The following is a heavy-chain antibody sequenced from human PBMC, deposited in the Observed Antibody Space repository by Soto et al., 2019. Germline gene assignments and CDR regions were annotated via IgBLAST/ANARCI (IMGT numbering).Heavy chain of an antibody. D-gene: IGHD3-9*01. V-gene: IGHV3-64D*08. CDR3: VKVGVWGRYYDILIGYYRSNHFGY. CDR2: ISSNGGST. CDR1: GFPFSSYA. J-gene: IGHJ4*02. Sequence: GGSLRLSCSASGFPFSSYAMHWVRQAPGKGLEYVSAISSNGGSTYYADSVKGRFTISRDNSKNTLYLQMSSLRAEDTAVYYWVKVGVWGRYYDILIGYYRSNHFGYGGKGPMVT.